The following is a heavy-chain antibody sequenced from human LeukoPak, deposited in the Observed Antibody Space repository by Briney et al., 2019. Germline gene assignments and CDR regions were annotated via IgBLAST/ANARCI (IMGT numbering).Heavy chain of an antibody. CDR1: GFTFSSYW. J-gene: IGHJ5*02. CDR2: IKQDGSEK. D-gene: IGHD6-13*01. Sequence: GGSLRLSCAASGFTFSSYWMSWLRQAPGKGLEWVANIKQDGSEKYYVDSAKGRFTISRDNAKNSLYLQMNNLRAEDTAVYYCARGSSSWYHVLDWFDPWGQGTLVTVSS. V-gene: IGHV3-7*03. CDR3: ARGSSSWYHVLDWFDP.